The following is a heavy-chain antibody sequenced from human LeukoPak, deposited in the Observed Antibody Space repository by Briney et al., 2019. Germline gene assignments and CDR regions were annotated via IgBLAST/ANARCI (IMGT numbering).Heavy chain of an antibody. J-gene: IGHJ4*02. Sequence: GGSLRLSCAASGFTFSDYYMSWIRQAPGKGLEWVSYISSSGSTIYYADSVKGRFTISRDNAKNSLYLQMNSLRAEDTAVYYCARDQSKRWLQKYYFDYWGQGTLVTVSS. D-gene: IGHD5-24*01. CDR2: ISSSGSTI. CDR3: ARDQSKRWLQKYYFDY. V-gene: IGHV3-11*04. CDR1: GFTFSDYY.